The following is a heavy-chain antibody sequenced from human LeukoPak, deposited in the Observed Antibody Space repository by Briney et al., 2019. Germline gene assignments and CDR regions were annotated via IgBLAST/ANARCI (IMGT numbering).Heavy chain of an antibody. CDR3: ARDLYVSYFDV. CDR1: GFTVSSNY. Sequence: GGSLRLSCAASGFTVSSNYMSWVRQPPGKGLEWVAVIYSGGGTYYADSVKGRFTISRDNSKNTLYLNMNRLRAADTAVYYCARDLYVSYFDVWGKGTPVTVSS. D-gene: IGHD2/OR15-2a*01. CDR2: IYSGGGT. J-gene: IGHJ6*04. V-gene: IGHV3-53*01.